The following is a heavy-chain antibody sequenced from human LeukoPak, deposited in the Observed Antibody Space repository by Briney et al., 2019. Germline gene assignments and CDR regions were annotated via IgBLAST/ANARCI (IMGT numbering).Heavy chain of an antibody. CDR2: IYYSGST. Sequence: SETLSLTCTVSGGSISSYYWSWIRQPPGKGLEWIGYIYYSGSTNYNPSLKSRVTISVDTSKNQLSLKLSSVTAADTAVYYCARQGYSFDYWGQGTLVTVSS. D-gene: IGHD3-22*01. CDR1: GGSISSYY. J-gene: IGHJ4*02. V-gene: IGHV4-59*08. CDR3: ARQGYSFDY.